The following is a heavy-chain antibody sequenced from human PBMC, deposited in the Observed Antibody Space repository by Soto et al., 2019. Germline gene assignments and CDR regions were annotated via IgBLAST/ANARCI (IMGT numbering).Heavy chain of an antibody. CDR1: GYTFTSYY. CDR2: INPSGGST. Sequence: QVQLVQSGAEVKKPGASVKVSCKASGYTFTSYYMHWVRQAPGQGLEWMGIINPSGGSTSYAQKFHGRVTMTWDTSTSTVYMELSSLRSEDTAVYYCARDDRHYYGSRLGVDYWGQGTLVTVSS. CDR3: ARDDRHYYGSRLGVDY. J-gene: IGHJ4*02. D-gene: IGHD3-22*01. V-gene: IGHV1-46*01.